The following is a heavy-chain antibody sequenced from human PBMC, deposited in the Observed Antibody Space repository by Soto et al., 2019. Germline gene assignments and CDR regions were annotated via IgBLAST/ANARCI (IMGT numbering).Heavy chain of an antibody. V-gene: IGHV4-59*08. CDR1: GGSISSYY. J-gene: IGHJ6*02. CDR3: ARQGLGALQGLVDV. CDR2: VHHSWGS. D-gene: IGHD1-26*01. Sequence: QVQLQESGPGLVKPSETLSLSCTVSGGSISSYYWSWIRQPPGKGMEWIGYVHHSWGSTYNPSLQSRDAISLDTSKSRFSLQLTSVTATDTAVYYCARQGLGALQGLVDVWGQGTTVTVSS.